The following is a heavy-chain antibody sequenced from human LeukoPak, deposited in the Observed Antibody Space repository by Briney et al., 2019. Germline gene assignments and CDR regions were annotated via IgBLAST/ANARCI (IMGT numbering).Heavy chain of an antibody. Sequence: ASVKVSCKTSGYTFTSFDINWVRHTTGHGPEWMGWVNCDNGNTRYARKFQGRVAIARDTSTSTVYLELNNLSSDDTAMYYCTRGPFLNGNAYNWFDPWGQGTLVTVSS. J-gene: IGHJ5*02. CDR3: TRGPFLNGNAYNWFDP. CDR1: GYTFTSFD. CDR2: VNCDNGNT. V-gene: IGHV1-8*03. D-gene: IGHD1-20*01.